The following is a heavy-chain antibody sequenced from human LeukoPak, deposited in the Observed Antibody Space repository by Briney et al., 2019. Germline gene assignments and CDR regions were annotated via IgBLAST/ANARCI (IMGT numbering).Heavy chain of an antibody. CDR3: ARSPGGSGSIRGDFDY. Sequence: GGSLRLSCAASGFTFSSYSMNWVRQAPGKGLEWVSSISSSSSYIYYADSVKGRFTISRDNAKNSLYLQMNSLRAEDTAVYYCARSPGGSGSIRGDFDYWGQGTLVTVSS. V-gene: IGHV3-21*01. D-gene: IGHD3-22*01. J-gene: IGHJ4*02. CDR1: GFTFSSYS. CDR2: ISSSSSYI.